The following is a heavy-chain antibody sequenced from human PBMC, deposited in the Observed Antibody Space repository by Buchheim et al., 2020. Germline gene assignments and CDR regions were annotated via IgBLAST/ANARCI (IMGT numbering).Heavy chain of an antibody. V-gene: IGHV3-33*01. Sequence: QVQLVESGGGVVQPGRSLRLSCAASGFSFSSYGMHWVRQAPGKGLEWVAVIWNDGSNKYYADSVKGRFTISRDNSKNTLYLQMNSLRAEDTAVYYCVRRYYYGMDVWGQGTT. CDR1: GFSFSSYG. J-gene: IGHJ6*02. CDR2: IWNDGSNK. CDR3: VRRYYYGMDV.